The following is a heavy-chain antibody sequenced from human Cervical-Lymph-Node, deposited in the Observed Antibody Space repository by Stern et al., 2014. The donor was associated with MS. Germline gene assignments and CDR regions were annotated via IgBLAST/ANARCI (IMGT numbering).Heavy chain of an antibody. D-gene: IGHD2-8*01. CDR1: GGNFNNYG. J-gene: IGHJ4*02. CDR3: ARDPPEIMVSREGGDY. CDR2: ILPLFATA. V-gene: IGHV1-69*06. Sequence: VQLVESGAEVKKPGSSVKVSCKASGGNFNNYGISWVRQAPGEGLEWMGGILPLFATAKYAQKFQDGITITADKSTSTTYMELSSLRSEDTAIYYCARDPPEIMVSREGGDYWGQGTLVTVSS.